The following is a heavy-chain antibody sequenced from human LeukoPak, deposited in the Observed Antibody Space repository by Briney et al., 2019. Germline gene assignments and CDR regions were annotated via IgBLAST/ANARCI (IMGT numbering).Heavy chain of an antibody. CDR1: GFTFSSYG. CDR3: ARDSRTKRRYFDY. V-gene: IGHV3-21*01. CDR2: ISSSSSYI. Sequence: PGRSLRLSCAASGFTFSSYGMHWVRQAPGKGLEWVSSISSSSSYIYYADSVKGRFTISRDNAKNSLYLQMNSLRAEDTAVYYCARDSRTKRRYFDYWGQGTLVTVSS. D-gene: IGHD1-1*01. J-gene: IGHJ4*02.